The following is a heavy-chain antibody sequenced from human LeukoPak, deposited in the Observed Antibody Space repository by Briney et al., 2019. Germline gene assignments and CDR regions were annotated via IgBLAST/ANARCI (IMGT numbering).Heavy chain of an antibody. CDR1: GFTFNYFW. J-gene: IGHJ4*02. CDR2: INNDGTAT. CDR3: ATVSEY. Sequence: GGSLRLSCAASGFTFNYFWMLWLPQVPGEGPVGVSGINNDGTATYYAGSVKGRFTISRDNAKNTVYVQMNGLRAEDTSVYFCATVSEYWGQGTLVTVSS. V-gene: IGHV3-74*01.